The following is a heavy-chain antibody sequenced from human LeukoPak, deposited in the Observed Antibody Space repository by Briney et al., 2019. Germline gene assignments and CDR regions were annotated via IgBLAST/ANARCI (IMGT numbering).Heavy chain of an antibody. Sequence: ASVKVSCKASVYTFTSYGISWVRQAPGQGLEWMGWISAYNGNTNYAQKLQGRVTMTTDTSTSTAYMELRSLRSDDTAVYYCARRSGSYYYYYYMDVWGKGTTVTVSS. V-gene: IGHV1-18*01. CDR1: VYTFTSYG. D-gene: IGHD1-26*01. CDR2: ISAYNGNT. J-gene: IGHJ6*03. CDR3: ARRSGSYYYYYYMDV.